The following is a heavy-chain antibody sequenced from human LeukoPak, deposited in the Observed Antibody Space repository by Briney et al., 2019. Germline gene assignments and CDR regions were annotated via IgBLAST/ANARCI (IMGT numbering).Heavy chain of an antibody. J-gene: IGHJ4*02. CDR3: ARGGSGSYYLYFDY. D-gene: IGHD3-10*01. CDR2: IIPKSGGT. Sequence: ASVKVSCKASGFSFTGWYMHWVRQAPGQGLEWMGWIIPKSGGTRYVQKFQGRVTMTGDTSISTAYMELSRLRCEDTAVYYCARGGSGSYYLYFDYWGEGTMVTVSS. V-gene: IGHV1-2*02. CDR1: GFSFTGWY.